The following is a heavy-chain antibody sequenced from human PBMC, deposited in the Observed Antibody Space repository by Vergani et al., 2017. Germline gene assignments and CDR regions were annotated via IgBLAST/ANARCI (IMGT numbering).Heavy chain of an antibody. J-gene: IGHJ5*02. D-gene: IGHD3-22*01. V-gene: IGHV3-7*01. CDR2: INQDGSEK. CDR3: AWINYYDSSGYSLTRWHNWFDP. CDR1: GFIFSHYW. Sequence: EVQLVESGGGLVQPGGSLRLSCAASGFIFSHYWMSWVRQAPGKGLEWVANINQDGSEKYYVDSVKGRFTISRDNAKNSLYLQMNSLRAEDTALYYCAWINYYDSSGYSLTRWHNWFDPWGQGTLITFSS.